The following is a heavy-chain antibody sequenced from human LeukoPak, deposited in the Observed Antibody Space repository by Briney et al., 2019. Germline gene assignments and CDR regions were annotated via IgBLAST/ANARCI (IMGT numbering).Heavy chain of an antibody. Sequence: SETLSLTCTVSGGSISSSTYYWGWIRQSPGKGLEWIGYIYYSGSTHYNPSLKSRVTISVDTSKNQFSLKLSSVTAADTAVYYCASGPYPAAGTDHQFDYWGQGTLVTVSS. CDR2: IYYSGST. V-gene: IGHV4-61*05. D-gene: IGHD6-13*01. J-gene: IGHJ4*02. CDR1: GGSISSSTYY. CDR3: ASGPYPAAGTDHQFDY.